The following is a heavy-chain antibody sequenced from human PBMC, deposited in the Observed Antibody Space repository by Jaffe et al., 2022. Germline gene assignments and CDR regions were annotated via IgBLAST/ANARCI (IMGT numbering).Heavy chain of an antibody. J-gene: IGHJ3*02. CDR2: IDWDDDK. Sequence: QVTLRESGPALVKPTQTLTLTCTFSGFSLSTSGMCVSWVRQPPGKALEWLALIDWDDDKYYSTSLKTRLTISKDTSKNQVVLTMTNMDPVDTATYYCARTMVRGVIGFLGSTPHDAFDIWGQGTMVTVSS. CDR3: ARTMVRGVIGFLGSTPHDAFDI. V-gene: IGHV2-70*20. CDR1: GFSLSTSGMC. D-gene: IGHD3-10*01.